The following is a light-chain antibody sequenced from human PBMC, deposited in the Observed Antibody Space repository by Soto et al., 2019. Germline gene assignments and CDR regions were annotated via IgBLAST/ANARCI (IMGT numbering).Light chain of an antibody. CDR1: QSISSW. CDR2: DAS. V-gene: IGKV1-5*01. CDR3: QQYHSYSAT. J-gene: IGKJ1*01. Sequence: DIQMTQSPSTLSASVGDRVTITCRASQSISSWLAWYQQKPGKAPKLLIYDASSLESGVPSRFSGSGSGTEFTLTISSLQPDDFATYYCQQYHSYSATFGQGPKVDIK.